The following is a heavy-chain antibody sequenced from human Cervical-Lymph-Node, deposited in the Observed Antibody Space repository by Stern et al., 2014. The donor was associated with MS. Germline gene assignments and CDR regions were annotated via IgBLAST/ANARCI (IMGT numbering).Heavy chain of an antibody. J-gene: IGHJ4*02. CDR3: AKVYGSGPFDY. Sequence: EVQLLESGGTLVQPGGSLRLSCAASGFTFSSYAMSWVRQAPGKGLEWVVVIRCRYCSTFYAYSVKGLFTISRDKSNNTLFLQMNSLRAEDTAVYYCAKVYGSGPFDYWGQGTLVTVSS. CDR2: IRCRYCST. CDR1: GFTFSSYA. V-gene: IGHV3-23*01. D-gene: IGHD6-19*01.